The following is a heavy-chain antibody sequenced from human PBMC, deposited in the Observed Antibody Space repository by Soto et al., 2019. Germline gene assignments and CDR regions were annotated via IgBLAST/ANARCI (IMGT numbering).Heavy chain of an antibody. J-gene: IGHJ3*02. Sequence: QLQLVQSGAEVKKPGSSVKVACKASGGTFSSYAISWVRQAPGQGLEWMGGIIPIFGTANYAQKFQGRVTITADESTSTAYMELSSLRSEDTAVYYCARDAQSYGDLYDAFDIWGQGTMVTVSS. V-gene: IGHV1-69*01. D-gene: IGHD4-17*01. CDR1: GGTFSSYA. CDR2: IIPIFGTA. CDR3: ARDAQSYGDLYDAFDI.